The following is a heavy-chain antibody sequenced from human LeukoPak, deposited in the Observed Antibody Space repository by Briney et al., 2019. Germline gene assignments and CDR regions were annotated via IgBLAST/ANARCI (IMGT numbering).Heavy chain of an antibody. V-gene: IGHV3-23*01. CDR1: GFTFSSYG. J-gene: IGHJ4*02. CDR2: ISATGGST. CDR3: ARDLYSSGWYSDY. Sequence: GGSLGLSCAASGFTFSSYGITWVRQAPGKGLEWVSTISATGGSTYYADSVKGRFTISRDNAKNSLYLQMNSLRAEDTAVYYCARDLYSSGWYSDYWGQGTLVTVSS. D-gene: IGHD6-19*01.